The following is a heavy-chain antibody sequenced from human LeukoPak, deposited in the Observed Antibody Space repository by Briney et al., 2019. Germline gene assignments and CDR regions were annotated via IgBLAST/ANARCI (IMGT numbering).Heavy chain of an antibody. Sequence: ASVKVSCKASGYTFTSYGISWVRQAPGQGLEWMGWISAYNGNTNYAQKLQGRVTMTTDTSTSTADTELRSLRSEDTGVYYCARDLFMITFGGVTFGHDAFDIWGQGTMVTVSS. V-gene: IGHV1-18*01. CDR1: GYTFTSYG. J-gene: IGHJ3*02. CDR3: ARDLFMITFGGVTFGHDAFDI. CDR2: ISAYNGNT. D-gene: IGHD3-16*01.